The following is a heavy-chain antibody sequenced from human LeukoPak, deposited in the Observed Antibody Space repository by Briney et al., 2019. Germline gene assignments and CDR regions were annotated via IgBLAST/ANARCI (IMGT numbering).Heavy chain of an antibody. CDR3: ARIPTDMVRGVMATYYYYYMDV. J-gene: IGHJ6*03. CDR1: GLTLSTYN. Sequence: PGGSLTLSCEASGLTLSTYNILWVRQAPGKGLEWVSYISSSGSTIYYADSVKGRFTISRDNAKNSLYLQMNSLRAEDTAVYYCARIPTDMVRGVMATYYYYYMDVWGKGTTVTVSS. D-gene: IGHD3-10*01. V-gene: IGHV3-48*04. CDR2: ISSSGSTI.